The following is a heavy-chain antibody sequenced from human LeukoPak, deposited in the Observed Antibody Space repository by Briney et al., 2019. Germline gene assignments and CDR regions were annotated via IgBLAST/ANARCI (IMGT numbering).Heavy chain of an antibody. D-gene: IGHD2-2*01. CDR3: AKDLYCSSTTCYLDPA. CDR1: GFAFSSYA. J-gene: IGHJ5*02. CDR2: ISSSGGST. Sequence: GGSLRLSCAASGFAFSSYAMSWVRQAPGKGLEWVSAISSSGGSTYYADSVKGRFTISRDNSKNTLYLQMNSLRAEDTAVYYCAKDLYCSSTTCYLDPAWGQGTLVTVSS. V-gene: IGHV3-23*01.